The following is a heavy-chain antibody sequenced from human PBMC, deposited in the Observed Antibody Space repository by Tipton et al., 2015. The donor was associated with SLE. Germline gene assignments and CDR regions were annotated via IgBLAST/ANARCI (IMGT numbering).Heavy chain of an antibody. CDR3: ARGGCSGRSCYPYYYGMDV. CDR2: IFTRGST. CDR1: GGSISGYY. Sequence: TLSLTCTVSGGSISGYYWTWLRQPAGKALEWIGHIFTRGSTKFNPSLKSRVTISVDTSKIQFSLKLSSVIAADTAVYYCARGGCSGRSCYPYYYGMDVWGPGTTVTVSS. V-gene: IGHV4-4*07. J-gene: IGHJ6*02. D-gene: IGHD2-15*01.